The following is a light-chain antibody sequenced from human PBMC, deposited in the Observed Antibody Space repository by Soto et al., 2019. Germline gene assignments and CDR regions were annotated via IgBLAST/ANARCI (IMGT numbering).Light chain of an antibody. CDR3: QQYNNWPQVT. J-gene: IGKJ4*01. CDR2: GAS. CDR1: QSVSSN. Sequence: EIVMTQSPATLSVSPGERATLSCRASQSVSSNLAWYQQKPGQAPRLLIYGASTSATGIPASFSGSGSGTEFTLTISSLQYEDFAVYYCQQYNNWPQVTFGGGTKVDI. V-gene: IGKV3-15*01.